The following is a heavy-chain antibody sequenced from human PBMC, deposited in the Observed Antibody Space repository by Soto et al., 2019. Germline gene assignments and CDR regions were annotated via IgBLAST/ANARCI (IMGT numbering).Heavy chain of an antibody. V-gene: IGHV3-48*02. D-gene: IGHD3-22*01. CDR3: ARESNYYDSLNWFDP. CDR2: ISSSSTI. Sequence: GSLRLSCAASGFTFSSYSMNWVRQAPGKGLEWVSYISSSSTIYYADSVKGRFTISRDNAKNSLYLQMNSLRDEDTAVYYCARESNYYDSLNWFDPWGQGTLVTVSS. J-gene: IGHJ5*02. CDR1: GFTFSSYS.